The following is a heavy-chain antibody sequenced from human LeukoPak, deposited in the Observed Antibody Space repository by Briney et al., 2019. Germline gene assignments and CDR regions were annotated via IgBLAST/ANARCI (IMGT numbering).Heavy chain of an antibody. CDR3: ARGGDSLHY. CDR2: FSSDGSST. CDR1: GFTFSSSA. D-gene: IGHD3-10*01. Sequence: PGGSLRLSCSASGFTFSSSAMYWVRQAPGKGLEYVSAFSSDGSSTFYADSVKGRFTISRDNSKNMLYLQMNSLRAEDTAVYYCARGGDSLHYWGQGTLVTVSS. V-gene: IGHV3-64*04. J-gene: IGHJ4*02.